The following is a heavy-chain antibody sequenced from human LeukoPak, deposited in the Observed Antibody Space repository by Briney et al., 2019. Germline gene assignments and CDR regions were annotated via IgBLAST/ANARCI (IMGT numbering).Heavy chain of an antibody. D-gene: IGHD3-10*01. J-gene: IGHJ5*02. CDR1: GYSFTSYW. CDR3: AGLITMVRGKADWFDP. V-gene: IGHV5-51*01. CDR2: IYPGDSDT. Sequence: PGESLKISCKGSGYSFTSYWIGWVRQMPGKGLEWMGIIYPGDSDTRYSPSFQGQVTISADKSISTAYLQWSSLKASDTAMYYCAGLITMVRGKADWFDPWGQGTLVTVSS.